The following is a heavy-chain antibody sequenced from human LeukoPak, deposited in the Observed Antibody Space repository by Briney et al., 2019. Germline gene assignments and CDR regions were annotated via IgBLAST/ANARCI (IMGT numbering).Heavy chain of an antibody. J-gene: IGHJ4*02. Sequence: ASVTESCQGSVYTFTSYVFNWVRQATCQGLEWMGWMKPNSGNTGYAQKFQGRVTMTRNTSISTAYMELSSLRSEDTAVYYCARGLTVAYFDYWGQGTLVTVSS. V-gene: IGHV1-8*01. D-gene: IGHD4-23*01. CDR2: MKPNSGNT. CDR3: ARGLTVAYFDY. CDR1: VYTFTSYV.